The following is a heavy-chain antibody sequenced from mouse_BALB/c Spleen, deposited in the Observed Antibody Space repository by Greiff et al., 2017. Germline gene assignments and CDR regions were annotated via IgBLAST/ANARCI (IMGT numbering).Heavy chain of an antibody. V-gene: IGHV5-6-3*01. CDR2: INSNGGST. J-gene: IGHJ2*01. CDR3: AREAIYYDFDY. Sequence: EVKVVESGGGLVQPGGSLKLSCAASGFTFSSYGMSWVRQTPDKRLELVATINSNGGSTYYPDSVKGRFTISRDNAKNTLYLQMSSLKSEDTAMYYCAREAIYYDFDYWGQGTTLTVSS. CDR1: GFTFSSYG. D-gene: IGHD2-4*01.